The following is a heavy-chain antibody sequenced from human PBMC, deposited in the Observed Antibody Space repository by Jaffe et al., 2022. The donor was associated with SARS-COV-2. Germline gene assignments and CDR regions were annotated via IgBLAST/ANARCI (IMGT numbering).Heavy chain of an antibody. Sequence: QVQLVESGGGVVQPGRSLRLSCAASGFTFSSYAMHWVRQAPGKGLEWVAVISYDGSNKYYADSVKGRFTISRDNSKNTLYLQMNSLRAEDTAVYYCARAGPRGSYGYGGGYYYYYGMDVWGQGTTVTVSS. J-gene: IGHJ6*02. CDR3: ARAGPRGSYGYGGGYYYYYGMDV. V-gene: IGHV3-30-3*01. D-gene: IGHD5-18*01. CDR1: GFTFSSYA. CDR2: ISYDGSNK.